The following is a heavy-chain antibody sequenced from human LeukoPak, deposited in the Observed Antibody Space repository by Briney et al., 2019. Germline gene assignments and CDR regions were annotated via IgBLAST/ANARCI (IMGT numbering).Heavy chain of an antibody. D-gene: IGHD2-2*01. J-gene: IGHJ5*02. Sequence: ASVKVSCKTSGYTFTTYFIHWVRQAPGQGLEWMGRINPNSGDTNHAQKFQGRVTMTRDTSISTAYMELSSLRSEDTAVYYCARAIYNYQLLSFSWFDPWGQGTLVTVSS. CDR3: ARAIYNYQLLSFSWFDP. V-gene: IGHV1-2*06. CDR1: GYTFTTYF. CDR2: INPNSGDT.